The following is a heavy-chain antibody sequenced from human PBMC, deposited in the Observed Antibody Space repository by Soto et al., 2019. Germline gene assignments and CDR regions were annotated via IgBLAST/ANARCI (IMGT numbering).Heavy chain of an antibody. CDR1: GGSISSYY. J-gene: IGHJ4*02. V-gene: IGHV4-59*01. CDR3: AGSYGGNFDY. CDR2: IYYSGST. Sequence: QVQLQESGPGLVKPSETLSLNCTVTGGSISSYYWSWIRQPPGKGLEWIGDIYYSGSTNYNPSLKSRVPIAVDTSKNQCTLKLRSVTGADTAVYYCAGSYGGNFDYWGQGTLVTGSS. D-gene: IGHD1-1*01.